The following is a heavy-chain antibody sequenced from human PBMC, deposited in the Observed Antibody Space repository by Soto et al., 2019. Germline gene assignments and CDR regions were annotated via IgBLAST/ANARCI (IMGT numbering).Heavy chain of an antibody. D-gene: IGHD3-10*01. J-gene: IGHJ4*02. V-gene: IGHV1-18*01. Sequence: QVQQVQSGAEVKKPGASVKVSCKASGYTLTSYGSSWVRQAPGQGLEWMGWINVYNGNTNYAQKLKGRVTMTTDTSKSTAYLDLRILRSDDTAVYFCARDTSRGAYDYWGQGTLVTVSA. CDR2: INVYNGNT. CDR3: ARDTSRGAYDY. CDR1: GYTLTSYG.